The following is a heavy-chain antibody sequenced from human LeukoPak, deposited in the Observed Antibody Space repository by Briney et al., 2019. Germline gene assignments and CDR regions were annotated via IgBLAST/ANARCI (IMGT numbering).Heavy chain of an antibody. CDR2: ISAYNGNT. CDR1: GYTFTGYY. V-gene: IGHV1-18*04. J-gene: IGHJ4*02. D-gene: IGHD2-2*01. Sequence: ASVKVSCKASGYTFTGYYMHWVRQAPGQGLEWMGWISAYNGNTNYAQKLQGRVTMTTDTSTSTAYMELRSLRSDDTAVYYCARAPRIVVVPAAITGDGDYWGQGTLVTVSS. CDR3: ARAPRIVVVPAAITGDGDY.